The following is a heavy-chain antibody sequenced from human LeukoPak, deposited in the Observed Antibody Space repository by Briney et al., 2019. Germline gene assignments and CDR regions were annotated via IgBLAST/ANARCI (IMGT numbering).Heavy chain of an antibody. Sequence: SETLSLTCAVSGYSISSGYYWGWIRQPPGKGLGWIGSIYQSVTTYYSPSLKSRVAISADTPKNQFSLTLTSVTAADTAVYYCARGSNYYYSMDVWGKGTTVTVSS. CDR3: ARGSNYYYSMDV. J-gene: IGHJ6*04. CDR1: GYSISSGYY. CDR2: IYQSVTT. V-gene: IGHV4-38-2*01. D-gene: IGHD3/OR15-3a*01.